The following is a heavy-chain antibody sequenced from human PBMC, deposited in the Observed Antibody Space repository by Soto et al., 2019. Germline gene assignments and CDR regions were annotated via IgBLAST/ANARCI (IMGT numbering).Heavy chain of an antibody. CDR2: ISHDGNNK. Sequence: GGSLRLSCAASGFTFSSYGMHWVRQAPGKGLEWVSIISHDGNNKDSADSVKGRFTLSRDNSRNTLYLQLNSLRAEDTAVYYCVKSSGSSYGYFDYWGQGSQVTVS. V-gene: IGHV3-30*18. D-gene: IGHD3-22*01. CDR3: VKSSGSSYGYFDY. J-gene: IGHJ4*02. CDR1: GFTFSSYG.